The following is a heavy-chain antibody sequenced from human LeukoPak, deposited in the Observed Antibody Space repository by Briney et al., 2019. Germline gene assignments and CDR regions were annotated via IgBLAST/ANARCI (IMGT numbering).Heavy chain of an antibody. CDR3: AKVVFVLTNLYYFDC. D-gene: IGHD3-10*01. CDR2: ISGSAGGT. J-gene: IGHJ4*02. Sequence: GGSLRLSCAASGFTFGSYAMSWVRQAPGKGLEWVSGISGSAGGTYYADSVKGRFTISRDNSKNTLYLQMNSLRAEDTAVYFCAKVVFVLTNLYYFDCWGQGTLITVSS. V-gene: IGHV3-23*01. CDR1: GFTFGSYA.